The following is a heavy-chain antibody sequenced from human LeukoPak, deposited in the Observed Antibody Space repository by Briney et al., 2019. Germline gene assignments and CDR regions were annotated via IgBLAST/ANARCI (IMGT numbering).Heavy chain of an antibody. Sequence: GGSLRLSCAASGFTFSSYDMHWVRQATGKGLEWVSAIGTAGDTYYPGSVKGRFTISRDNSKNTLYLQMNSLRAEDTAVYYCARGEVVVPAASYYYYGMDVWGQGTTVTVSS. CDR2: IGTAGDT. CDR1: GFTFSSYD. D-gene: IGHD2-2*01. CDR3: ARGEVVVPAASYYYYGMDV. J-gene: IGHJ6*02. V-gene: IGHV3-13*01.